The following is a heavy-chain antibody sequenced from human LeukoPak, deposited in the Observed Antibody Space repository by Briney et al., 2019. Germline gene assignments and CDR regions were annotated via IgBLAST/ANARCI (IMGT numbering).Heavy chain of an antibody. CDR2: IRSDGSDN. CDR1: VFTFSTYG. D-gene: IGHD6-13*01. V-gene: IGHV3-30*02. CDR3: AKDHQRYSSSWYLDY. Sequence: GGSLRLSCAASVFTFSTYGFHWVRQAPGKGLEWVAFIRSDGSDNYYANSVKGRFTISRDNSNNTLYLEMNSLRSEDTAVYYCAKDHQRYSSSWYLDYWGQGTLVTVSS. J-gene: IGHJ4*02.